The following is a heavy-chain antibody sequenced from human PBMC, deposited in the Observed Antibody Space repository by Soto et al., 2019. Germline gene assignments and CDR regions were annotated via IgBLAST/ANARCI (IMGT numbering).Heavy chain of an antibody. V-gene: IGHV1-46*01. CDR1: GYTFTSYY. CDR3: ARAPHIAARPRDDAFDL. Sequence: QVQLVQSGAEVKKPGASVKVSCKASGYTFTSYYMHWVRQAPGQGLEWMGIINPSGGSTSYAQKFQGRVTMTRDTYTSTVYMELSSLRSEDMAGYYCARAPHIAARPRDDAFDLWGQGTLFTVSS. J-gene: IGHJ3*01. CDR2: INPSGGST. D-gene: IGHD6-6*01.